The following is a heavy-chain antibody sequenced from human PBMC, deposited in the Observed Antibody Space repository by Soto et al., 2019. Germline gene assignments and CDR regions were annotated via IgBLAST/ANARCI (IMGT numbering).Heavy chain of an antibody. D-gene: IGHD2-15*01. J-gene: IGHJ1*01. CDR1: GGSISSGGYS. Sequence: PSETLSLTCAVSGGSISSGGYSWSWIRQPPGKGLECIGYIYHSGSTYYNPSLKSRVTISGDTSKKQFSLKLTSVTAADTAVYYCARAPDGVVEYFQHWGQGTLVTVSS. CDR2: IYHSGST. V-gene: IGHV4-30-2*01. CDR3: ARAPDGVVEYFQH.